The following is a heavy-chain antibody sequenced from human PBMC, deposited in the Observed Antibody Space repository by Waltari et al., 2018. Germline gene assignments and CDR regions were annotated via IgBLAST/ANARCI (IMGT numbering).Heavy chain of an antibody. CDR3: ARGSGSGYYVY. Sequence: QVQLQQWGAGLLQPSETLSLTCAFHGGSFSCYYWSWIRQPPGKGPEWIGEINHSESTNYNPALKSRVTISVDTSKNQFSLKLSSVTAADTAVYYCARGSGSGYYVYWGQGTLVTVSS. D-gene: IGHD3-22*01. CDR2: INHSEST. CDR1: GGSFSCYY. V-gene: IGHV4-34*01. J-gene: IGHJ4*02.